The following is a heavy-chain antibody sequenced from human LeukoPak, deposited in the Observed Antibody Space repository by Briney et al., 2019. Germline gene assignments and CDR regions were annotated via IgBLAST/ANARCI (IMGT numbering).Heavy chain of an antibody. D-gene: IGHD1-1*01. V-gene: IGHV3-74*01. Sequence: QPGGSLRLSCAASEFTFSTYWMHWVRQAPGKGLVWVSWITGDGSSTRYADSVKGRLTISRDNAKNTLYLQVNSLRAEDTAVYYCARSNWPYYFDYWGQGTLVTVSS. CDR2: ITGDGSST. CDR1: EFTFSTYW. CDR3: ARSNWPYYFDY. J-gene: IGHJ4*02.